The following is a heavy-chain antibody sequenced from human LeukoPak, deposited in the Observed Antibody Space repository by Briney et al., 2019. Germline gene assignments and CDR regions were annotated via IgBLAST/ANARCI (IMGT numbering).Heavy chain of an antibody. CDR3: ARDGLYYDILTGYYRLLDY. V-gene: IGHV3-23*01. CDR2: TSVSGGNT. CDR1: GFTFSSYA. Sequence: GGSLRLSCAASGFTFSSYAMSWVRQAPGKGLEWVSATSVSGGNTYYADSVKGRFTFSKDNSKNTLYLQMNSLRAEDTAVYYCARDGLYYDILTGYYRLLDYWGQGTLVTVSS. J-gene: IGHJ4*02. D-gene: IGHD3-9*01.